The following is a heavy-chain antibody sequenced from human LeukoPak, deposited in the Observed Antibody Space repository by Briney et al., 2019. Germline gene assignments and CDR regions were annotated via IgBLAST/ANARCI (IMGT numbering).Heavy chain of an antibody. J-gene: IGHJ5*02. D-gene: IGHD3-3*01. CDR1: GYTFTGYY. Sequence: ASVKVSCKASGYTFTGYYMHWVRQAPGQGLEWMGWINPNSGGTNYAQKFQGRVTMTRDTSISTAYMELSRLRSDDTAVYYCARDKEAYDFWSGYYGYNWFDPWGQGTLVTVSS. CDR2: INPNSGGT. CDR3: ARDKEAYDFWSGYYGYNWFDP. V-gene: IGHV1-2*02.